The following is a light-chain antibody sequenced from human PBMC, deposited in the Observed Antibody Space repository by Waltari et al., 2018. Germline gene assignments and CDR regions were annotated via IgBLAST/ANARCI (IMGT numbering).Light chain of an antibody. V-gene: IGKV2-30*02. Sequence: DVVMTQSPLSLPITPGQPASISGRSSQSLVHSNGNTYLSWYQQKPGQPPRRLIYEVSNQDSGVPDRFSGSGAGTDFTLKISRVEAEDVGVYYCGQGTHLPFTFGPGTKLDIK. CDR1: QSLVHSNGNTY. J-gene: IGKJ3*01. CDR3: GQGTHLPFT. CDR2: EVS.